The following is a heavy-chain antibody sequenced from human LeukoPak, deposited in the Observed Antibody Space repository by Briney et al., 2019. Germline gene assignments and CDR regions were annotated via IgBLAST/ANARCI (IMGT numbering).Heavy chain of an antibody. J-gene: IGHJ4*02. CDR2: ISSSSSTK. CDR3: ARDSFSRKYYDILTGPQLYFDY. Sequence: GGSLRLSCAASGFTFSSYSMNWVRQAPGKGLEWVSYISSSSSTKYYADSVKGRFTISRDNAKNSLYLQMNSLRAEDTAVYYCARDSFSRKYYDILTGPQLYFDYWGQGTLVTVSS. V-gene: IGHV3-48*04. CDR1: GFTFSSYS. D-gene: IGHD3-9*01.